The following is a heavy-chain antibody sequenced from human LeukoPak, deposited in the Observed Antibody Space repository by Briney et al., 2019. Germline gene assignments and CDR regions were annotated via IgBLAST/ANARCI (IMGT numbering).Heavy chain of an antibody. D-gene: IGHD2-2*01. J-gene: IGHJ6*02. CDR2: ISYDGSNK. CDR3: ARGYCSSTSCSLGSLYYYYYGMDV. CDR1: GFTFSSYA. V-gene: IGHV3-30-3*01. Sequence: GGSLRLSCAASGFTFSSYAMHWVRQAPGKGLEWVAGISYDGSNKYYADSAKGRFTISRDNSKNTLYLQMNSLRAEDTAVYYCARGYCSSTSCSLGSLYYYYYGMDVWGQGTTVTVSS.